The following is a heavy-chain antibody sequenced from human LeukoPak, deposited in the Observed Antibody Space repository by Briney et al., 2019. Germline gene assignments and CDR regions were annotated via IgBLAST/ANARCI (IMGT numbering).Heavy chain of an antibody. D-gene: IGHD4-17*01. CDR2: IKPNNGDT. V-gene: IGHV1-2*02. CDR1: GYSFTHHN. CDR3: ARVLSAVTSTFDY. Sequence: ASVKVSCKASGYSFTHHNVHRVRQAPGQALEWMGWIKPNNGDTKFSQKFQDRVTLTSDTSIDPAYMEMRGLTSDDTAIYYCARVLSAVTSTFDYWGQGTLVTVSS. J-gene: IGHJ4*02.